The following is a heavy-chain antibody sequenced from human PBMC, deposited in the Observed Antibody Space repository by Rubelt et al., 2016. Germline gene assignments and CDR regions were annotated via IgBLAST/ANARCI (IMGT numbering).Heavy chain of an antibody. V-gene: IGHV3-23*04. Sequence: VQLVESGGGVVQPGRSLRLSCAASGFTFSSYAMSWVRQAPGKGLEWVSAISGSGGSTYYADSVKGRFTISRDNSKITLYLQLNSLRDVDTAVYYCARDPLTGASHRWYFDLWGRGTLVTVSS. D-gene: IGHD1-20*01. CDR2: ISGSGGST. J-gene: IGHJ2*01. CDR1: GFTFSSYA. CDR3: ARDPLTGASHRWYFDL.